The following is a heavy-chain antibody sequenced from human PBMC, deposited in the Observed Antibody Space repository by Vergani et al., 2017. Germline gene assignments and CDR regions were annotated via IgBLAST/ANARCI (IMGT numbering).Heavy chain of an antibody. Sequence: QVQLQESGPGLVKPSETLSLTCTVSGGSISSYYWSWIRQPPGKGLEWIGYIYYSGSTNYNPSLKSRVTISVDTSKNQFSLKLSSVTAADTAVYYCARGNCSSTSCYPRGYYYYYGMDVWGQGTTVTVSS. D-gene: IGHD2-2*01. J-gene: IGHJ6*02. CDR2: IYYSGST. CDR1: GGSISSYY. CDR3: ARGNCSSTSCYPRGYYYYYGMDV. V-gene: IGHV4-59*01.